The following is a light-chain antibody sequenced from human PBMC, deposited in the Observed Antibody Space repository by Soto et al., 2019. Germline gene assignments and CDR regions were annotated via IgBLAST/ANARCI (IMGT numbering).Light chain of an antibody. CDR2: EAT. CDR3: CSYGGTDFPWL. CDR1: SRDVGRHNL. V-gene: IGLV2-23*01. Sequence: QSALTQPASVSGSPGQAITISCTATSRDVGRHNLVSWYQQHPGKAPKLIIYEATREPSGVPIRFSGSKSGNTATLTISGLQAEDEADYYCCSYGGTDFPWLFGGGTKVTVL. J-gene: IGLJ3*02.